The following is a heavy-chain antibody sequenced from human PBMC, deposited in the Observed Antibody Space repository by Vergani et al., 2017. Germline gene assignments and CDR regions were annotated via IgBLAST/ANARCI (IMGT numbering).Heavy chain of an antibody. CDR2: ISYDGSNK. V-gene: IGHV3-30*03. CDR3: ARAKNRYCSSTSCHDAFDI. J-gene: IGHJ3*02. CDR1: GFTFSSYG. Sequence: QVQLVESGGGVVQPGRSLRLSCAASGFTFSSYGMHWVRQAPGKGLEWVAVISYDGSNKYYADSVKGRFTISRDNSKNTLYLQMNSLRAEDTAVYYCARAKNRYCSSTSCHDAFDIWGQGTMVTVSS. D-gene: IGHD2-2*01.